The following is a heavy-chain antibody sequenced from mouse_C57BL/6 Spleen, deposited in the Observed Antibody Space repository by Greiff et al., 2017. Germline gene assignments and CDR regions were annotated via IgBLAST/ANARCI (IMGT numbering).Heavy chain of an antibody. CDR1: GYSFTGYY. J-gene: IGHJ2*01. D-gene: IGHD1-1*01. CDR2: INPSTGGT. V-gene: IGHV1-42*01. Sequence: EVKLQESGPELVKPGASVKISCKASGYSFTGYYMNWVKQSPEKSLEWIGEINPSTGGTTYNQKFKAKATLTVDKSSSTAYMQLKSLTSEDSAVYYCARERDLYGSSPYFDYWGQGTTLTVSS. CDR3: ARERDLYGSSPYFDY.